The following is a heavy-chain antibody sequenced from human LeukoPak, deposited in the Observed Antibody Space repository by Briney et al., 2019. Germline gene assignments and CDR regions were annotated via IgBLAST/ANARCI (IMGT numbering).Heavy chain of an antibody. D-gene: IGHD4-17*01. CDR1: GFTFSSYS. J-gene: IGHJ4*02. CDR2: ISSSSSYI. Sequence: PGGSLRLSCAASGFTFSSYSMNWVRQAPGKGLEWVSSISSSSSYICYADSVKGRFTISRDNAKNSLYLQMNSLRAEDTAVYYCARDTVTINFDYWGQGTLVTVSS. CDR3: ARDTVTINFDY. V-gene: IGHV3-21*01.